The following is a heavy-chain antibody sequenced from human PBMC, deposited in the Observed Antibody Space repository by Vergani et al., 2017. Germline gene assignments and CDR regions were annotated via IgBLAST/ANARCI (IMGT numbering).Heavy chain of an antibody. Sequence: EVELVQSGPEMRKPGESLKISCKGSEYSFGNYWIGWVRQMPGKGLEWMGIIYLADSDTRYSPSFQGQVTISADKSISTAFLQWDSLKASDTALYYCAKHTPYTDSWGQGTLVTVSS. CDR3: AKHTPYTDS. CDR1: EYSFGNYW. CDR2: IYLADSDT. V-gene: IGHV5-51*01. J-gene: IGHJ4*02.